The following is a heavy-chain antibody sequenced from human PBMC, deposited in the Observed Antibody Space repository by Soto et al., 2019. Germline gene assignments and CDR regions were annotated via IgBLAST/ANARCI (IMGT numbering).Heavy chain of an antibody. CDR3: AKERGSGYDSSYCFAY. Sequence: QVQLVESGGGVVQPGGSLRLSCAASGFTFSSYGMHWVRQAPGEGLEGVAGISYDGSKKYYADSVKSRFTISRGNSKNTLHLQLNGLRAEDTAVYYCAKERGSGYDSSYCFAYCGQGTLVTVSS. CDR2: ISYDGSKK. V-gene: IGHV3-30*18. CDR1: GFTFSSYG. J-gene: IGHJ4*02. D-gene: IGHD5-12*01.